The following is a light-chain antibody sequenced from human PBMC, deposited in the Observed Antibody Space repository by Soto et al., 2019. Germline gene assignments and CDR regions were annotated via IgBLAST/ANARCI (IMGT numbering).Light chain of an antibody. CDR2: ETS. Sequence: DIQMTQSPSTLSASVGDRVTITCRASQSISSWLAWYQQKPGKAPFLLIHETSILESGVPSRFSGSGSGTEFTLPISSLQPDDSATYYCQQYNNYPSTFGGGTKVEIQ. CDR3: QQYNNYPST. CDR1: QSISSW. J-gene: IGKJ4*01. V-gene: IGKV1-5*03.